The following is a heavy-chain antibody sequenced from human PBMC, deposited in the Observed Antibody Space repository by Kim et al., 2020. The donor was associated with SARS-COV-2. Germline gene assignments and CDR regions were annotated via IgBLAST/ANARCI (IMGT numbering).Heavy chain of an antibody. CDR3: ARDQYWYYDFWSGYYARERGMDV. D-gene: IGHD3-3*01. V-gene: IGHV3-48*03. CDR2: ISSSGSTI. CDR1: GFTFSSYE. J-gene: IGHJ6*02. Sequence: GGSLRLSCAASGFTFSSYEMNWVRQAPGKGLEWVSYISSSGSTIYYADSVKGRFTISRDNAKNSLYLQMNSLRAEDTAVYYCARDQYWYYDFWSGYYARERGMDVWGQGTTVTVSS.